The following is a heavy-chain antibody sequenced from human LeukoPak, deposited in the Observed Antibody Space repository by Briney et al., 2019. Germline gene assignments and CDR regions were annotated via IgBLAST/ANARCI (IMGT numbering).Heavy chain of an antibody. CDR2: ITSGSSTI. CDR1: GFTFDSYS. V-gene: IGHV3-48*04. D-gene: IGHD1-26*01. J-gene: IGHJ4*01. CDR3: ASCIVGATTFDY. Sequence: GGSLRLSCAASGFTFDSYSMSWVRQAPGKGLEWVSYITSGSSTIYYPDSVKGRFTISRDNAKNSLYLQMNSLRADDTAVYYCASCIVGATTFDYWGHGALVTVSS.